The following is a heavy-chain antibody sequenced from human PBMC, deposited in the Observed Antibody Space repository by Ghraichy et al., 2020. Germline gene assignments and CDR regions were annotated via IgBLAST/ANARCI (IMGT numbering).Heavy chain of an antibody. CDR1: GFTFSNAW. V-gene: IGHV3-15*07. D-gene: IGHD3-22*01. Sequence: GESLNISCAASGFTFSNAWMNWVRQAPGKGLEWVGRIKSKTDGGTTDYAAPVKDRFTISRDDSKNTLYLQMNSLKIEDTALYYCTSYYYDSSGQLDAFDVWGQGTMVTVSS. CDR3: TSYYYDSSGQLDAFDV. J-gene: IGHJ3*01. CDR2: IKSKTDGGTT.